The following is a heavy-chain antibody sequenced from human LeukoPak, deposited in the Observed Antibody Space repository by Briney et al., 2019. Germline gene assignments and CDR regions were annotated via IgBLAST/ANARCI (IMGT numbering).Heavy chain of an antibody. CDR1: GGSISSGGYY. CDR2: IYHSGST. V-gene: IGHV4-30-2*01. J-gene: IGHJ4*02. D-gene: IGHD2-2*01. Sequence: SETLSLTCTVSGGSISSGGYYWSWIRQPSGKGLEWIGYIYHSGSTYYNPSLKSRVTISVDRSKNQFSLKLSSVTAADTAVYYCARLCPHLTSSTIPPDYWGQGTLVTVSS. CDR3: ARLCPHLTSSTIPPDY.